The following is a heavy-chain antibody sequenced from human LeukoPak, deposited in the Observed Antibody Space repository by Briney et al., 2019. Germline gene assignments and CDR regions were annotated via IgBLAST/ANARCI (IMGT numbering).Heavy chain of an antibody. CDR2: IKQDESEK. V-gene: IGHV3-7*05. CDR3: ARDPYSSTWSYGVDI. CDR1: GFTLSNYW. Sequence: GGSLRLSCTASGFTLSNYWMSWVRQTPEKGLEWVANIKQDESEKVYVDSVKGRFIISRDNAKSSLYLQMSGLRADDTAVYYCARDPYSSTWSYGVDIWGQGTTVTVSS. D-gene: IGHD6-13*01. J-gene: IGHJ6*02.